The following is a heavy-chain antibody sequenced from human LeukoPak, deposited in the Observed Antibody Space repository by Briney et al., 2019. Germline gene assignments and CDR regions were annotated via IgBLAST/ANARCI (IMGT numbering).Heavy chain of an antibody. CDR2: INPSGGST. CDR1: GYIFTSHF. CDR3: ARGSSLWFGELFGMDV. J-gene: IGHJ6*02. V-gene: IGHV1-46*04. Sequence: GASVKVSCKASGYIFTSHFMHWVRQAPGRGLEWMGIINPSGGSTDYAQKLQDRVTMTRDTSTSTVYMELNSLRSEDTAVYYCARGSSLWFGELFGMDVWGQGTTVTVSS. D-gene: IGHD3-10*01.